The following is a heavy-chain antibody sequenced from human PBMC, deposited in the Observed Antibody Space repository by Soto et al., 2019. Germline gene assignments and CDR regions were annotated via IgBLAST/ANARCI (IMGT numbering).Heavy chain of an antibody. Sequence: GGSLRLSCVASGITFITYEVNWVRQAPGKGLEWVSYISSSGRTKYYADSVKGRFTISRDDAKNSVYLQMNSLRAEDAALYYCTRELISAYYFDYWGQGTLVTVSS. CDR3: TRELISAYYFDY. CDR2: ISSSGRTK. CDR1: GITFITYE. D-gene: IGHD3-10*01. V-gene: IGHV3-48*03. J-gene: IGHJ4*01.